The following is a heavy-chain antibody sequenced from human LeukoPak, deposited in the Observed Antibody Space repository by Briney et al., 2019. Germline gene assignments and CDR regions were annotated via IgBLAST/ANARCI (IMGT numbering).Heavy chain of an antibody. Sequence: GASVKVSCKASGYTFISYGISWVRQAPGQGLEWMGWITTYNGNTYSAQKFQGRVTMTTDTSTSTAYMELRSLRSDDTAVYYCAREMWGTTLVTPFDYWGQGTLVTVSS. CDR3: AREMWGTTLVTPFDY. J-gene: IGHJ4*02. CDR1: GYTFISYG. V-gene: IGHV1-18*01. D-gene: IGHD4-23*01. CDR2: ITTYNGNT.